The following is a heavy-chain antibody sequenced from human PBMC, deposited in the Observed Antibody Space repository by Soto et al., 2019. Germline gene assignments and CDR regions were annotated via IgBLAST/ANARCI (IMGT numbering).Heavy chain of an antibody. D-gene: IGHD3-3*01. V-gene: IGHV3-74*01. Sequence: GGSLRLSCAASGFTFSTYWMHWVRQAPGKGLVWVSRINGDGSSTTYADPVKGRFSISRDNAKNMLYLHMNSLRAEDTAVYYCSTFPLRFLEWSSQFYMDVWGKGTTVTVSS. CDR2: INGDGSST. CDR3: STFPLRFLEWSSQFYMDV. CDR1: GFTFSTYW. J-gene: IGHJ6*03.